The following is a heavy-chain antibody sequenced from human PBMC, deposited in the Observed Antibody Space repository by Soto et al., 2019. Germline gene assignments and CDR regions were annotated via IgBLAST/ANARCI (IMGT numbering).Heavy chain of an antibody. D-gene: IGHD2-15*01. CDR1: VFTFSDFY. J-gene: IGHJ6*02. Sequence: GGSLRLSCAASVFTFSDFYMSWVRQAPGKGLEWVAYISGTDPYMKYADAVRGRFTISRDNAKNSVYLQMNSLRDDDTAVYYCARAPYPGSRPAGGIYYYGMDVWGQGTTVTVSS. CDR3: ARAPYPGSRPAGGIYYYGMDV. V-gene: IGHV3-11*06. CDR2: ISGTDPYM.